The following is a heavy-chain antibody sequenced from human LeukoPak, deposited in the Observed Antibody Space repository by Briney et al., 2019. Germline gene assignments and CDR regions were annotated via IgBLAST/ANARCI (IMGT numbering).Heavy chain of an antibody. Sequence: SGTLSLTCAVSGYSISSGYYWGWIRQPPGKGLEWIGSIYHSGSTYYNPSLKSRVTISVDTSKNQFSLKLSSVTAADTAVYYCASSLGYCSSTSCYTFSYYYYMDVWGKGTTVTVSS. CDR2: IYHSGST. D-gene: IGHD2-2*02. V-gene: IGHV4-38-2*01. J-gene: IGHJ6*03. CDR1: GYSISSGYY. CDR3: ASSLGYCSSTSCYTFSYYYYMDV.